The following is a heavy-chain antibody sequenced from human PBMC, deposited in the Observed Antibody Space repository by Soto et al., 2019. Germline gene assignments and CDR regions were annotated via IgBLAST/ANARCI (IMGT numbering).Heavy chain of an antibody. V-gene: IGHV1-8*01. CDR3: VRGGPYCSSASCYAD. CDR2: MNPNSGNT. J-gene: IGHJ4*02. CDR1: RYTFTSYD. Sequence: ASAKVSCKASRYTFTSYDINWVRQAPGQGLEGMGWMNPNSGNTGYAQKFQGRITMTRDTSISTAYMELGSLRSEDTAVYYCVRGGPYCSSASCYADWGQGTRVTVSS. D-gene: IGHD2-2*01.